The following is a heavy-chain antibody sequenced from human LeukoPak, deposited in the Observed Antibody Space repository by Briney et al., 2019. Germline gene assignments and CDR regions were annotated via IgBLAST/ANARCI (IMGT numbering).Heavy chain of an antibody. J-gene: IGHJ4*02. Sequence: KPSETLSLTCTVSGYSISNGYYWDWIRQPPGRGLEWIGEINHSGSTNYNPSLKSRVTISVDTSKNQFSLKLSSVTAADTAVYYCARGGRDTIFGVVIIPFDYWGQGTLVTVSS. CDR2: INHSGST. V-gene: IGHV4-38-2*02. D-gene: IGHD3-3*01. CDR1: GYSISNGYY. CDR3: ARGGRDTIFGVVIIPFDY.